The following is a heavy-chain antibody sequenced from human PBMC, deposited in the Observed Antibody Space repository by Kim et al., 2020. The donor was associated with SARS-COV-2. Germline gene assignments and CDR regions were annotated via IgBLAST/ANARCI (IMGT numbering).Heavy chain of an antibody. CDR2: INTNTGNP. V-gene: IGHV7-4-1*02. J-gene: IGHJ2*01. D-gene: IGHD5-18*01. CDR1: GYTFTSYA. Sequence: ASVKVSCKASGYTFTSYAMNWVRQAPGQGLEWMGWINTNTGNPTYAQGFTGRFVFSLDTSVSTAYLQISSLKAEDIAVYYCARDMVRYGTTRYFDLWGRGTLVTVSS. CDR3: ARDMVRYGTTRYFDL.